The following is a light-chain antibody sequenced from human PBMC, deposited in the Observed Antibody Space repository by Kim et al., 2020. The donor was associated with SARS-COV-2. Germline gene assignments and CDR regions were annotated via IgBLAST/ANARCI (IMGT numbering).Light chain of an antibody. Sequence: DIQMTQSPSTLSASVGDRVTITCRASQSVSNWLAWYQQKPGKAPKVLIYKASNLESGVPSRFSGSGDGTEFTLTISSLQPDDFATYYCQQYNTDAWTFGQGTKVEIK. CDR1: QSVSNW. CDR3: QQYNTDAWT. V-gene: IGKV1-5*03. J-gene: IGKJ1*01. CDR2: KAS.